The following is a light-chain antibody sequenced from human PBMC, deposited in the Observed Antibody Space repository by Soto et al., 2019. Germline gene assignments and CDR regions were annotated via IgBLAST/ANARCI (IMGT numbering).Light chain of an antibody. CDR3: SSYTSSSTVV. J-gene: IGLJ2*01. Sequence: QSVLTQPASVSGSPGQSITISCTGTSSDVGIYKYVSWYQQHPGKAPNLMIYEVSNRPSGVSNPFSGSKSGNTASLTISGLQAEDEADYYCSSYTSSSTVVFGGGTKLTVL. CDR2: EVS. V-gene: IGLV2-14*01. CDR1: SSDVGIYKY.